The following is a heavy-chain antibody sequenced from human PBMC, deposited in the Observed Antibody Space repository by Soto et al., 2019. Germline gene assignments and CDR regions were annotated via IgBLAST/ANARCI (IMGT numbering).Heavy chain of an antibody. D-gene: IGHD6-13*01. V-gene: IGHV4-39*01. Sequence: SETLSLTCTVSGGSISSSSYYWGWIRQPPGKGLEWIGSIYYSGSTYYNPSPKSRVTISVDTSKNQFSLKLSSVTAADTAVYYCASSSTYYYYYGMDVWGQGTTVTVSS. J-gene: IGHJ6*02. CDR1: GGSISSSSYY. CDR3: ASSSTYYYYYGMDV. CDR2: IYYSGST.